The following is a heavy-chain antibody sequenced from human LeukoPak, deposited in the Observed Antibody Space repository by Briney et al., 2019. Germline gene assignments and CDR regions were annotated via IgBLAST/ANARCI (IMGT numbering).Heavy chain of an antibody. J-gene: IGHJ4*02. V-gene: IGHV1-24*01. CDR1: GYTLTELS. CDR3: ATVFGKWSTGDYFDY. Sequence: GASVKVSCKVSGYTLTELSMHWVRQAPGKGLEWMGGFDPEDDETIYAQKFQGRVTMTEDTSTDTAYMELSSLRSEDTAVYYCATVFGKWSTGDYFDYWGQGTLVTVSS. D-gene: IGHD3-10*02. CDR2: FDPEDDET.